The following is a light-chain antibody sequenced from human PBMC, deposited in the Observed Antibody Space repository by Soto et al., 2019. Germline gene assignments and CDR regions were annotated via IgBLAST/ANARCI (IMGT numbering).Light chain of an antibody. V-gene: IGKV3-20*01. CDR2: GAS. J-gene: IGKJ1*01. CDR1: QTISSNY. CDR3: QQYGSSPWT. Sequence: ETVLTQSPGTLSLSPGERATLSCRASQTISSNYLAWYRQTPGQAPGLLIYGASNRATGIADRFSGSGSGTDFNLIVSRLEPEDFALYYCQQYGSSPWTFGQGTKVEIK.